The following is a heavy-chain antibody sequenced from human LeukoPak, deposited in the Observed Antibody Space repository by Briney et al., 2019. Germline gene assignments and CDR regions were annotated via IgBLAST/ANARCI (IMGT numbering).Heavy chain of an antibody. CDR3: ARERLQYCSSTSCYSGGNWFDP. Sequence: SQTLSLTCTVSGGSISSGGYYWSWIRQHPGKGLEWIGYIYYSGSTYYNPSLKSRVTISVDTSKNQFSLKLSSVTAAGTAVYYCARERLQYCSSTSCYSGGNWFDPWGQGTLVTVSS. CDR1: GGSISSGGYY. CDR2: IYYSGST. V-gene: IGHV4-31*03. D-gene: IGHD2-2*01. J-gene: IGHJ5*02.